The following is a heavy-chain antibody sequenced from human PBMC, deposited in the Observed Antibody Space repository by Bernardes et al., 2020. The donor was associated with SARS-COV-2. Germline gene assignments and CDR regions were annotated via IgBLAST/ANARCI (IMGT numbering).Heavy chain of an antibody. V-gene: IGHV3-23*01. CDR3: AKDLMWTTVTRTFDY. D-gene: IGHD4-17*01. CDR1: GFTFRSYA. CDR2: ISGSGGTT. J-gene: IGHJ4*02. Sequence: SLLRSCAASGFTFRSYAMNWVRQAPGQGLEWVSAISGSGGTTYYADSVKGRFTISRDNSKNTLYLQMNSLRAEDTAVYYCAKDLMWTTVTRTFDYWGQGTLVTVSS.